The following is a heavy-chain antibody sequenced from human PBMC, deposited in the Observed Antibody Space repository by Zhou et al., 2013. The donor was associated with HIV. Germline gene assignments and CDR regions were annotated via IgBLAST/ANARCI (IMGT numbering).Heavy chain of an antibody. CDR2: IIPILGIT. Sequence: QVQLVQSGAEVKKPGSSVKVSCKASGGTFSSYAISWVRXAPGQGLEWMGRIIPILGITNYAQKFQDRVTITADRSTSTAYMELSSLRSEDTAVYYCARERQKWARDYHFDYWGQGTLVTVSS. J-gene: IGHJ4*02. V-gene: IGHV1-69*04. CDR3: ARERQKWARDYHFDY. D-gene: IGHD4-17*01. CDR1: GGTFSSYA.